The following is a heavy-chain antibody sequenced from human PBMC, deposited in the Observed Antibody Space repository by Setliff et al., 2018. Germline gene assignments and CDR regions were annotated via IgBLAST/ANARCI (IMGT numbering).Heavy chain of an antibody. CDR2: VFYNGAA. D-gene: IGHD3-16*02. CDR3: ARGGTYRYFDY. Sequence: PSATLSLTCTVSGDSISDASIMAWIRQPPGKGLEFIGYVFYNGAAKYDPSLKSRVTMSVDTSKTQFSLKLNSMTTADTAVYYCARGGTYRYFDYWGQGALVTVSS. J-gene: IGHJ4*02. CDR1: GDSISDAS. V-gene: IGHV4-59*01.